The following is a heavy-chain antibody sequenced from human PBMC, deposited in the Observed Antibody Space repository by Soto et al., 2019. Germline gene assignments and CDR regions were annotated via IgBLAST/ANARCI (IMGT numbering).Heavy chain of an antibody. D-gene: IGHD2-8*02. Sequence: ASVKVSCTASGDAFPNHDFSWVRQAPGQGLEWMGWIIAHNGNTNYAQKFQGRVNMTTDTSTSTAYMELRSLRSDDTAVYFCASYRGGTGWFDPWGQGTLVTVSS. V-gene: IGHV1-18*01. CDR2: IIAHNGNT. CDR3: ASYRGGTGWFDP. CDR1: GDAFPNHD. J-gene: IGHJ5*02.